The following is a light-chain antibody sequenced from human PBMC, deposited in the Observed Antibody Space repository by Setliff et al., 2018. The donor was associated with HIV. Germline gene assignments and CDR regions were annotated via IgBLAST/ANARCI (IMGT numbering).Light chain of an antibody. CDR1: SSDVGAYNY. Sequence: QSALTQPASVSGSPAQSITISCTGTSSDVGAYNYVSWYQQHPGKAPKLMIYDVSNRPSGVSNRFSGSKSGNTASLTISGLQAEDEADYYCSSYTSSSTLVVFGGGTKVTVL. CDR3: SSYTSSSTLVV. J-gene: IGLJ2*01. V-gene: IGLV2-14*03. CDR2: DVS.